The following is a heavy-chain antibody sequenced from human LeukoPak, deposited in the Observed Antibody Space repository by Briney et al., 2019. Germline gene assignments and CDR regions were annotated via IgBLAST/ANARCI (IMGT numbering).Heavy chain of an antibody. CDR3: ARSSYYYYMDV. V-gene: IGHV4-59*01. CDR2: IYYSGTA. D-gene: IGHD2-2*01. CDR1: GGSISTYY. Sequence: SETLSLTCTVSGGSISTYYWNWIRQPPGKGLEWIGYIYYSGTANYNPSLKSRVTMSVDTSKNQFSLKLSSVTAADTAVYYCARSSYYYYMDVWGKGTTVTVSS. J-gene: IGHJ6*03.